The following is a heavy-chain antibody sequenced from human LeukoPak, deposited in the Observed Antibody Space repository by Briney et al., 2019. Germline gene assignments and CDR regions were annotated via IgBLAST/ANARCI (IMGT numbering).Heavy chain of an antibody. CDR2: INHSGST. D-gene: IGHD6-13*01. J-gene: IGHJ4*02. CDR3: ARGVKAAAPFCLDY. Sequence: SETLSLTCAVYGGSFSGYYWSWIRQPPGKGLEWIGEINHSGSTNYNPSLKSRVTISVDTSKNQFSLKLSSVTAADTAVYYCARGVKAAAPFCLDYWVQGTLVTVSS. CDR1: GGSFSGYY. V-gene: IGHV4-34*01.